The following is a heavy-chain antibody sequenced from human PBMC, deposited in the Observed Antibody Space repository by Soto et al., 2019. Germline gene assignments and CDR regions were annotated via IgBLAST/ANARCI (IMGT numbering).Heavy chain of an antibody. Sequence: GGSLRLSCAASGFTFSSYAMSWVRQAPGKGLEWVSAISGSGGSTYYADSVKGRFTISRDNSKNTLYLQMNSLRAEDTAVYYCAKDLEGFFPSDHHPIKIAVAGTLGADRAFDIWGQGTMVTVSS. V-gene: IGHV3-23*01. CDR2: ISGSGGST. CDR1: GFTFSSYA. J-gene: IGHJ3*02. CDR3: AKDLEGFFPSDHHPIKIAVAGTLGADRAFDI. D-gene: IGHD6-19*01.